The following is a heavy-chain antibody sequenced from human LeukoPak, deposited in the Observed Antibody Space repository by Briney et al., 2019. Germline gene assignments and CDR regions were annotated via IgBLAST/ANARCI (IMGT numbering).Heavy chain of an antibody. Sequence: SETLSLTCTVSGGSISSYYWSWIRQPPGKGLEWIGEINHSGTSTNYNPSLKSRVTISVDTSKNQFSLKLNSVTAADTAVYYCARDDWGLVGAATFDYWGQGTLVTVSS. CDR1: GGSISSYY. CDR2: INHSGTST. V-gene: IGHV4-34*01. J-gene: IGHJ4*02. CDR3: ARDDWGLVGAATFDY. D-gene: IGHD1-26*01.